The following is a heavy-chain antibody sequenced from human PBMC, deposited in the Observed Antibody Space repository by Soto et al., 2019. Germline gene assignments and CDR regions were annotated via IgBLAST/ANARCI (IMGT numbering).Heavy chain of an antibody. V-gene: IGHV1-18*01. CDR2: ISAYNGNT. CDR3: ARDYDNYYFYYMDV. D-gene: IGHD5-12*01. Sequence: GASVKVSCKASGYTFTSYGISWVRQAPGQGLEWMGWISAYNGNTNYAQKLQGRVTMTTDTSTSTAYMELRSLRSDDTAVYYCARDYDNYYFYYMDVWGKGTTVTVSS. CDR1: GYTFTSYG. J-gene: IGHJ6*03.